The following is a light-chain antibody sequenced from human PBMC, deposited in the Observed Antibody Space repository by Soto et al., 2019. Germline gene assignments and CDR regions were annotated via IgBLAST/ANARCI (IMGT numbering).Light chain of an antibody. V-gene: IGKV3-20*01. CDR3: QRYDISPFP. Sequence: IVLTQSPGTLSLSPGERATLSCRASQSVSSTYLAWYQQKPGQAPRLLIYGASSRATGIPDRFSGSGSGTDFTLTISRLGPEDFAVYYCQRYDISPFPFGQGTKLEIK. J-gene: IGKJ2*01. CDR1: QSVSSTY. CDR2: GAS.